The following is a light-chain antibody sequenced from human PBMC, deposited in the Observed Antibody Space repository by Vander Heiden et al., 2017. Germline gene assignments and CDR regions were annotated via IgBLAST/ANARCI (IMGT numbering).Light chain of an antibody. CDR1: ISDVGNFDH. V-gene: IGLV2-14*03. Sequence: QSALTQPASVSGSPGPSITISCTATISDVGNFDHVSWYQQRPGKAPKLMIYDVSNRPSGVSHRFSGSKSDNTASLTISGLQAEDDADYYCNSFTTGSTLVIFGGGTKLTVL. CDR2: DVS. J-gene: IGLJ2*01. CDR3: NSFTTGSTLVI.